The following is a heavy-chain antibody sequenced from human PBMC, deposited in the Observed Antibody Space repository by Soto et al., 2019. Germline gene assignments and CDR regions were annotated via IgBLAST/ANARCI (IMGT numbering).Heavy chain of an antibody. CDR1: GFTFSSYS. CDR3: ARSPVGDAFNV. V-gene: IGHV3-21*01. J-gene: IGHJ3*01. CDR2: ISSGSDYI. Sequence: EVQLVESGGGLVKPGGSLRLSCAASGFTFSSYSMNWVRQAPGKGLEWVSSISSGSDYIFYADSVKGRFTTSSDNAKNSLFLQMNSLTAEDTAVYYCARSPVGDAFNVWGQGTVVTVSS.